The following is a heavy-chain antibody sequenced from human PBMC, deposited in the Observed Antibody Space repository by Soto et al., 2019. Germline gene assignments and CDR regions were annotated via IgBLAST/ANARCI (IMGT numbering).Heavy chain of an antibody. CDR1: GGSFSGYY. CDR2: INHSGST. V-gene: IGHV4-34*01. CDR3: ARSGYYTQRNHDY. D-gene: IGHD3-3*01. Sequence: QVQLQQWGAGLLKPSETLSLTCAVYGGSFSGYYWSWIRQPPGKGLEWIGEINHSGSTNYNPSLKSRVTISVDTSKNQCSLKLSSVTAADTAVYYCARSGYYTQRNHDYWGQGTLVTVSS. J-gene: IGHJ4*02.